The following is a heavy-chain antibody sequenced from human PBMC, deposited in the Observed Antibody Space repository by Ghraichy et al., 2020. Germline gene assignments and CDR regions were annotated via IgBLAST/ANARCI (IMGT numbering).Heavy chain of an antibody. CDR2: IYYSGST. CDR1: GGSISSSSYY. Sequence: SETLSLTCTVSGGSISSSSYYWGWIRQPPGKGLEWIGSIYYSGSTYFNPSLKSRVTISVDTSKNQFSLKVSSVTAADTAMYYCARLSSGYSYGPFDYWGQGSQVTISS. J-gene: IGHJ4*02. CDR3: ARLSSGYSYGPFDY. V-gene: IGHV4-39*01. D-gene: IGHD5-18*01.